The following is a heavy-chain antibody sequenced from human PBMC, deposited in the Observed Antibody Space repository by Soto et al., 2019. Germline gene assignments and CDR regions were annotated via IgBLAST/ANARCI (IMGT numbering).Heavy chain of an antibody. D-gene: IGHD3-3*01. J-gene: IGHJ4*02. CDR3: ARGIRIFGVVIFYRGTSTVEPNFDY. Sequence: SETLSLTCAVYGGSFSGYYWSWIRQPPGKGLEWIGEINHSGSTNYNPSLKSRVTISVDTSKNQFSLKLSSVTAADTAVYYCARGIRIFGVVIFYRGTSTVEPNFDYWGQRTLVTVSS. CDR2: INHSGST. CDR1: GGSFSGYY. V-gene: IGHV4-34*01.